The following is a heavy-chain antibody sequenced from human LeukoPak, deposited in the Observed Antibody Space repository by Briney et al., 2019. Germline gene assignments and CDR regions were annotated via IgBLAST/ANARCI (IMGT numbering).Heavy chain of an antibody. J-gene: IGHJ6*03. CDR1: GFTFSNYW. D-gene: IGHD4-17*01. CDR3: ARDKTVSALRRDYMDV. Sequence: PGGSLRLSCVASGFTFSNYWMHWVRQVTGKGVVWVSRINLDGSTTTYADSVKGRSTISRDNAKNTLYLQMNSLRAEDTALYYCARDKTVSALRRDYMDVWGKGTTVTVSS. V-gene: IGHV3-74*01. CDR2: INLDGSTT.